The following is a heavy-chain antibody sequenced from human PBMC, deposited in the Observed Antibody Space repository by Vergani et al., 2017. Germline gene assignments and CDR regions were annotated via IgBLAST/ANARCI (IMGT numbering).Heavy chain of an antibody. CDR3: ARDRVAVAERGTFDY. CDR1: GFTFSSYG. D-gene: IGHD6-19*01. Sequence: QVQLVESGGGVVQPGRSLRLSCAASGFTFSSYGMHWVRQAPGKGLEWVAVISYDGSNKYYADSVKGRFTISRDNSKNTLYLQMNSLRAEDTAVYYCARDRVAVAERGTFDYWGQGTLVTVSS. J-gene: IGHJ4*02. CDR2: ISYDGSNK. V-gene: IGHV3-30*03.